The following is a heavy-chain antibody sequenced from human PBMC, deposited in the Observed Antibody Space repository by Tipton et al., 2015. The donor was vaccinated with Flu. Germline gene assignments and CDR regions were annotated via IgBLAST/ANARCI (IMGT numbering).Heavy chain of an antibody. CDR3: ARGGYNYAIYWFDP. CDR2: IQSTGRT. V-gene: IGHV4-4*07. J-gene: IGHJ5*02. Sequence: TLSLTCTVSGSSISSYYWNWIRQSAGKGLEWIGRIQSTGRTNYNPSLRSRVTMSLDASKNQVSLKLTSVTAADTAVYFCARGGYNYAIYWFDPWGQGTLVSVSS. CDR1: GSSISSYY. D-gene: IGHD5-24*01.